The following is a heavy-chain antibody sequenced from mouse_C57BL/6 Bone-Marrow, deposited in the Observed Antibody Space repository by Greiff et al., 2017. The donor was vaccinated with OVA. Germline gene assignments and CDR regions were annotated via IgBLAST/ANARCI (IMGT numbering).Heavy chain of an antibody. CDR3: TRPLLKAY. D-gene: IGHD1-3*01. Sequence: VKLMESGAELVRPGASVTLSCKASGYTFTDYEMHWVKQTPVHGLEWIGAIDPETGGTAYNQKFKGKAILTADKSSSTAYMELRSLTSEDSAVYYCTRPLLKAYWGQGTLVTVSA. CDR1: GYTFTDYE. V-gene: IGHV1-15*01. J-gene: IGHJ3*01. CDR2: IDPETGGT.